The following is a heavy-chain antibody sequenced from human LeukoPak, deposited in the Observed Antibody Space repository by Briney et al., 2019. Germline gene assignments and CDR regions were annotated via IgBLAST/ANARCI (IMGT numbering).Heavy chain of an antibody. D-gene: IGHD6-25*01. CDR3: ARVVFESSGWPIDY. J-gene: IGHJ4*02. V-gene: IGHV4-34*01. Sequence: KPSETLSLTCAVYGGSFSGYYWSWIRQPPGKGLEWIGEINHSGSTNYNPSLKSRVTISVDTSKNQFSLKLSSVTAADTAVYYCARVVFESSGWPIDYWGQETLVTVSS. CDR2: INHSGST. CDR1: GGSFSGYY.